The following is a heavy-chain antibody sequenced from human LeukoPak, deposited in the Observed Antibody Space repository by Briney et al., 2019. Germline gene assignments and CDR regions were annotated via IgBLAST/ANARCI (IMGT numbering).Heavy chain of an antibody. CDR2: IYYSGST. J-gene: IGHJ6*03. D-gene: IGHD4-17*01. Sequence: PSETLSLTCTVSGGSISSYYWGWVRQPPGKGLEWVGYIYYSGSTNYNPSLKSRVTMSVDTSKNQFSLKLNSVTAADTAVYYCARFYGGYYYYYMDVWGKGTTVTVSS. CDR3: ARFYGGYYYYYMDV. CDR1: GGSISSYY. V-gene: IGHV4-59*08.